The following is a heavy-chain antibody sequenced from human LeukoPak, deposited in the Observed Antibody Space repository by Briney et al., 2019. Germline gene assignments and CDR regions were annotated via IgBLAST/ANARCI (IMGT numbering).Heavy chain of an antibody. Sequence: GGSLRLSCAASGFTFDDYGMSWVRQAPGKGLEWVSGINWNGGSTGYADSVKGRFTISRDNAKNSLYLHMNSLRAEDTAVYYCARDLSNNWKLDYWGQGTLVTVSS. CDR2: INWNGGST. J-gene: IGHJ4*02. CDR3: ARDLSNNWKLDY. V-gene: IGHV3-20*04. CDR1: GFTFDDYG. D-gene: IGHD1-1*01.